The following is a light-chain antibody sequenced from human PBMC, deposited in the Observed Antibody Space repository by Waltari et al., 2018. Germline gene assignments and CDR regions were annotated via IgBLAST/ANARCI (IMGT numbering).Light chain of an antibody. J-gene: IGKJ3*01. CDR1: QSISSW. V-gene: IGKV1-5*03. CDR3: QQYNHNSSFA. CDR2: KAS. Sequence: DIQMTQSPSTLSASVGDRVTITCRASQSISSWLAWYQQKPGKAPKLLIYKASSLESGVPSRFSGSGSGTEFTLTISSLQPDDFATYFCQQYNHNSSFAFGPGTRVDIK.